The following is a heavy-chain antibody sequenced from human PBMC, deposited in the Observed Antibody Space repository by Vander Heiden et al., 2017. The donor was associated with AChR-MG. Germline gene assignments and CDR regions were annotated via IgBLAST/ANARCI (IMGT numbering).Heavy chain of an antibody. J-gene: IGHJ5*02. D-gene: IGHD2-15*01. CDR3: AKDRRPGLGAPYDWFDP. CDR1: GFTFSTYG. CDR2: ISYDGNTK. Sequence: QVQLVESGGGVVQPGRSFRLACAASGFTFSTYGMHWVRQAPGQGLEWVAVISYDGNTKYYADFVKGQFTISRDNPKNMLYLEMNSLRPEDTAVYYCAKDRRPGLGAPYDWFDPWGQGTLVTVSS. V-gene: IGHV3-30*18.